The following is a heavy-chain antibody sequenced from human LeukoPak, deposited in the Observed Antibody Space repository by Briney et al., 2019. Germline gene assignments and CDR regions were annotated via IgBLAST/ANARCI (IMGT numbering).Heavy chain of an antibody. V-gene: IGHV3-30*02. CDR1: GVTFSSFG. Sequence: GGSLRLSCAATGVTFSSFGMHWVRQSPGKGLEWVALIRHDGTNIYYADSVKGRFTISRDNAKNTLYLQINSLRAEDTAVYYCAHGSMYQLDYWGQGTLVTVSS. D-gene: IGHD2-2*01. CDR2: IRHDGTNI. CDR3: AHGSMYQLDY. J-gene: IGHJ4*02.